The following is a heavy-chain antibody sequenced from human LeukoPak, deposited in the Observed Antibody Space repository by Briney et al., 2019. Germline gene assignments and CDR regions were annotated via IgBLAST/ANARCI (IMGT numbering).Heavy chain of an antibody. CDR3: AKALQQWLTGAFDI. D-gene: IGHD6-19*01. J-gene: IGHJ3*02. CDR1: GYTFASYY. V-gene: IGHV1-46*01. Sequence: ASVKVSCKASGYTFASYYMHWVRQAPGQGLEWMGIINPSGGSTSYAQKFQGRVTMTRDMSTSTVYMELSSLRSEDTAVYYCAKALQQWLTGAFDIWGQGTMVTVSS. CDR2: INPSGGST.